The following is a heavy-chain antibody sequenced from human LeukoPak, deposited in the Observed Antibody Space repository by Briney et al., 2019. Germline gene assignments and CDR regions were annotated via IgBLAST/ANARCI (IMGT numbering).Heavy chain of an antibody. CDR1: SGSISSYF. Sequence: SETLSLTCTVSSGSISSYFWSWIRQPAGKGLEWIGHIYTSGSTNTKYNPSLKSRVTMSVDTSKNQFFLKLSSVTAADTAVYYCASGEDYDPFDYWGQGTLVTVSS. V-gene: IGHV4-4*07. D-gene: IGHD3-22*01. CDR2: IYTSGST. J-gene: IGHJ4*02. CDR3: ASGEDYDPFDY.